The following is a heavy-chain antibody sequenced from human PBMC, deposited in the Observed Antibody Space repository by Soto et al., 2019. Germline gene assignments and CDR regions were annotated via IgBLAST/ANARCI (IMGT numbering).Heavy chain of an antibody. CDR3: ARGGGAIVVVPALPAYYYYGMDV. J-gene: IGHJ6*02. CDR2: IIPIFGTA. Sequence: QVQLVQSGAEVKKPGSSVKVSCKASGGTFSSYAISWVRQAPGQGLEWMGGIIPIFGTANYAQKFQGRVTITADESTSTAYMELSSLRSEDTAVYYCARGGGAIVVVPALPAYYYYGMDVWGQGTTVTVSS. D-gene: IGHD2-2*01. V-gene: IGHV1-69*01. CDR1: GGTFSSYA.